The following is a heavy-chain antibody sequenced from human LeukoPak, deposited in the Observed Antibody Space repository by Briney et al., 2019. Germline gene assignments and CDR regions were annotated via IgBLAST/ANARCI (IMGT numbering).Heavy chain of an antibody. CDR1: GFTFSSYG. D-gene: IGHD4-11*01. CDR3: AREVDYRAAFDI. CDR2: ISYDGSNK. V-gene: IGHV3-30*03. J-gene: IGHJ3*02. Sequence: GGSLRLSCAASGFTFSSYGMHWVRQAPGKGLEWVAVISYDGSNKYYADSVKGRFTISRDNSKNTLYLQMNSLRAEDTAVYYCAREVDYRAAFDIWGQGTMVTVSS.